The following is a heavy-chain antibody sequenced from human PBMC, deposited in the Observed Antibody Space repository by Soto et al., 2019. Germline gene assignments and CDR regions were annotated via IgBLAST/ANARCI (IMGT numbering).Heavy chain of an antibody. CDR3: ATDLGNWGRYDY. Sequence: QVQLVQSGAEVKKPGASVKVSCKVSGYTLTELSMHWVRQAPGKGLEWMGGFDTEDGETIYAQKFQGRVTMTQHTSPDTAYMELSSQRSDETAVYYCATDLGNWGRYDYWGQGTLVTVSS. CDR2: FDTEDGET. CDR1: GYTLTELS. J-gene: IGHJ4*02. V-gene: IGHV1-24*01. D-gene: IGHD7-27*01.